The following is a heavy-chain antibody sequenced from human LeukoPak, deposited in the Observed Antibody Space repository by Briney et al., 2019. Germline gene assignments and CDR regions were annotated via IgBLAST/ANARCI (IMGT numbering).Heavy chain of an antibody. J-gene: IGHJ5*02. V-gene: IGHV3-30*04. CDR2: ISYDGSNK. CDR1: GFTFSSYA. D-gene: IGHD2-15*01. Sequence: PGRSLRLSCAASGFTFSSYAMHWVRQAPGKGLEWVAVISYDGSNKYYADSVKGRFTISRDNSKNTLYLQMNSLRAEDTAVYYCARDSLGCYDPWGQGTLVTVSS. CDR3: ARDSLGCYDP.